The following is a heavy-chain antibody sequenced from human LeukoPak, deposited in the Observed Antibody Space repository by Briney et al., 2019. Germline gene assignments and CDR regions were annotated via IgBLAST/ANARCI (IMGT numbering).Heavy chain of an antibody. Sequence: SGTLSLTCAVSGGSISSSNWWSWVRQSPGKGLEWIGEIYHGGSTNYNPSLKSRITISVDKSKNQFSLKLSSVTAADTAVYYCARDGCSGGSCRPSPWFDPWGQGTLVTVSS. V-gene: IGHV4-4*02. J-gene: IGHJ5*02. CDR3: ARDGCSGGSCRPSPWFDP. CDR2: IYHGGST. CDR1: GGSISSSNW. D-gene: IGHD2-15*01.